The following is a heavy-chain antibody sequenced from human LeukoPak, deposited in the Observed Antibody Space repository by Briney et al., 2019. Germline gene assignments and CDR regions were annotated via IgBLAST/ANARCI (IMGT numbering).Heavy chain of an antibody. D-gene: IGHD3-22*01. V-gene: IGHV3-21*01. CDR3: AREYYYSDFDY. CDR1: GFTFSSYS. J-gene: IGHJ4*02. Sequence: GGSLRLSCAASGFTFSSYSMTWVRQAPGKGLEWVSSISSSSNYIYYADSVKGRFTISRDNAKNSLYLQMNSLRAEDTAVYYCAREYYYSDFDYWGQGTLVTVSS. CDR2: ISSSSNYI.